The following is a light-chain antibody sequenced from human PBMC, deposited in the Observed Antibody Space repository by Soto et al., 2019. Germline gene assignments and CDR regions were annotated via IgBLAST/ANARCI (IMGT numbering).Light chain of an antibody. CDR3: QQYFDRPLT. Sequence: DIVVTQSPDSLALSLGERATINCKSSQSVLYSSNNKDYLAWYQQKPEQPPKLLIYWASTRESGVPDRFSGSGSGTDFTLTISSLQAEDVAVYYCQQYFDRPLTFGGGTKVEIK. J-gene: IGKJ4*01. CDR2: WAS. CDR1: QSVLYSSNNKDY. V-gene: IGKV4-1*01.